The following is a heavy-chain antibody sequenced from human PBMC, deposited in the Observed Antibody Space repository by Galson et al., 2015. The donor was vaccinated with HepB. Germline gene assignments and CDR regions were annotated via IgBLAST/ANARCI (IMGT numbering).Heavy chain of an antibody. CDR2: ISYDGSNK. CDR3: ASGFGELSY. D-gene: IGHD3-10*01. V-gene: IGHV3-30*04. Sequence: SLRLSCAASGFTFSSYAMHWVRQAPGKGLEWVAVISYDGSNKYYADSVKGRFTISRDNSKNTLYLQMNSLRAEDTAVYYRASGFGELSYWGQGTLVTVSS. CDR1: GFTFSSYA. J-gene: IGHJ4*02.